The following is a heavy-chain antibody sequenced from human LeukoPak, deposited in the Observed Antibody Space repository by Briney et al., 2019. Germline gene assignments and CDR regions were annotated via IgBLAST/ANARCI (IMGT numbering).Heavy chain of an antibody. Sequence: GGSLRLSCAASGFTFDTTDMTWVRQAPGKGPEWLSCISGTGDRTYYADSVRGRFAISRDNSKNMLYLQMTSLRVEDTATYYCVKNSGIWSFWGRGTLAAVSS. CDR1: GFTFDTTD. J-gene: IGHJ4*02. V-gene: IGHV3-23*01. CDR3: VKNSGIWSF. D-gene: IGHD1-26*01. CDR2: ISGTGDRT.